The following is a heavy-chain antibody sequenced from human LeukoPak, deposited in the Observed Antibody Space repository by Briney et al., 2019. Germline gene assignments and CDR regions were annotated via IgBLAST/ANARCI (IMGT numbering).Heavy chain of an antibody. D-gene: IGHD1/OR15-1a*01. V-gene: IGHV3-64*01. CDR3: ARDCNNIWAPLFDS. CDR1: GFTFITYG. Sequence: GGSLRLSCAASGFTFITYGMHWVRQAPGKGLEYVSAISSNGGKTYYANSVKGRFTISRDNSKNTLYLQMGSLRAEDMAVYYCARDCNNIWAPLFDSWGQGTLVTVSS. J-gene: IGHJ4*02. CDR2: ISSNGGKT.